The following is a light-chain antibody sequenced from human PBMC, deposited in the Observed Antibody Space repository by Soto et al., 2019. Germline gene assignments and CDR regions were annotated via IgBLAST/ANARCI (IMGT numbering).Light chain of an antibody. CDR1: SSDVGGYNY. J-gene: IGLJ2*01. CDR2: GVS. V-gene: IGLV2-14*03. CDR3: AAWDDSLNALV. Sequence: QSALTQPASVSGSPGQSITISCTGTSSDVGGYNYVSWYQHHPGKAPELIIYGVSNRPSGISIRFSGSKSGTSASLAITGLQSEDEANYYCAAWDDSLNALVFGGGTKLTVL.